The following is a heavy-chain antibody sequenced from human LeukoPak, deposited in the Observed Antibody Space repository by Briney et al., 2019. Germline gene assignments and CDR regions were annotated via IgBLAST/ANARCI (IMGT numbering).Heavy chain of an antibody. CDR1: GGSFGANY. D-gene: IGHD6-13*01. V-gene: IGHV4-34*01. Sequence: PSETLSLTCVVYGGSFGANYWSWIREPPGKGMEWVGEINHSGSTNHNPSLKRRVTISVDTSKSQFSLKVSSVPAADTAVYYCARGRSGYSSSRNLNWFDPWGQGTLVTVSS. J-gene: IGHJ5*02. CDR2: INHSGST. CDR3: ARGRSGYSSSRNLNWFDP.